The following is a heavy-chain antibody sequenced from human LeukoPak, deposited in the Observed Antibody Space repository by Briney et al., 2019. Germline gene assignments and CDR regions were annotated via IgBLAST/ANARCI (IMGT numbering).Heavy chain of an antibody. D-gene: IGHD3-10*01. J-gene: IGHJ4*02. CDR2: IHYSGST. CDR3: AGNYYGSGSYYSEDRY. V-gene: IGHV4-59*08. Sequence: SETLSLTCTVSGGSISSYYWSWIRQPPGKGLEWIGYIHYSGSTNYNPSLKSRVTISVDMSKNQFSLKLSSVTAADTAVYYCAGNYYGSGSYYSEDRYWGQGTLVTVSS. CDR1: GGSISSYY.